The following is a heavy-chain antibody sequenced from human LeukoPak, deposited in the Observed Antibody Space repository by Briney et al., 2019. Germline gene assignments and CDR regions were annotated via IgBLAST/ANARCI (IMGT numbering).Heavy chain of an antibody. Sequence: PGGSLRLSCAASGFTFSSYEMNWVRQAPGKGLEWVAVISYDGSNKYYADSVKGRFTISRDNSKNTLYLQMNSLRAEDTAVYYCAFLTGSPSWGQGTLVTVSS. D-gene: IGHD3-9*01. CDR2: ISYDGSNK. CDR1: GFTFSSYE. CDR3: AFLTGSPS. J-gene: IGHJ4*02. V-gene: IGHV3-30*04.